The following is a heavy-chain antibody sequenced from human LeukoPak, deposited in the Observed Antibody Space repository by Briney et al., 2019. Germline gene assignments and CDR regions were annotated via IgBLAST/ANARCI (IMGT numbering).Heavy chain of an antibody. Sequence: TSETLSLTCTVSGGSISSYYWSWIRQPPGKGLEWIGSIYNSESIYSKPSLRSRVTISLDTSTNQFSLKLSSVTAADTALYFCARDRLSVGAFDIWGQGTMVTVSS. CDR1: GGSISSYY. D-gene: IGHD1-26*01. V-gene: IGHV4-59*12. J-gene: IGHJ3*02. CDR2: IYNSESI. CDR3: ARDRLSVGAFDI.